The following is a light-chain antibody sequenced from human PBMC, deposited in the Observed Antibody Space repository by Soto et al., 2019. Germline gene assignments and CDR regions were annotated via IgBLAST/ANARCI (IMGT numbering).Light chain of an antibody. CDR3: QQYGGSPT. V-gene: IGKV3-20*01. J-gene: IGKJ1*01. Sequence: EIVLTQYPGTLSLSPGERATLSCRASQSVRSSYLAWYQQKPGQPPRLLIYDASNRATGVPDRFSGSGSGTDFTLAISRLEPEDFAVYYCQQYGGSPTFGLGTKVEIK. CDR1: QSVRSSY. CDR2: DAS.